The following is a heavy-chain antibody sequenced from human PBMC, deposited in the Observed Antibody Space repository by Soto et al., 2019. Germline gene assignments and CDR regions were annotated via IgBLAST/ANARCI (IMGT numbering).Heavy chain of an antibody. CDR2: ITVSGGST. J-gene: IGHJ4*02. V-gene: IGHV3-23*01. Sequence: GGSLRLSXAASGFIFNNYAMTWVRQAPGKGLEWVSSITVSGGSTYYADSVKGRFTISRDNSKNTLHLQMNSLRAEDTAVYYCAKHLDQDYLWESYRPPFDYWGQGTLVTVSS. CDR3: AKHLDQDYLWESYRPPFDY. CDR1: GFIFNNYA. D-gene: IGHD3-16*02.